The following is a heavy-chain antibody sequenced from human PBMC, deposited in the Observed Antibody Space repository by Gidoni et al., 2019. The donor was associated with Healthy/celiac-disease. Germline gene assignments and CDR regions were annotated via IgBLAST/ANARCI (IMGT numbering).Heavy chain of an antibody. V-gene: IGHV3-23*01. J-gene: IGHJ1*01. D-gene: IGHD5-18*01. Sequence: EVQRLEAGGGWVQPGGSLRRSWAACGFTCSSEAMSCVRQAPGKGLEGVSAIRCSGGSTYYADSVKGRFTISRDNSNHTLYLQITSLRAEDTAVYYCAQDLVKDTAMVCCEYFQHWGQGTLVTVSS. CDR1: GFTCSSEA. CDR2: IRCSGGST. CDR3: AQDLVKDTAMVCCEYFQH.